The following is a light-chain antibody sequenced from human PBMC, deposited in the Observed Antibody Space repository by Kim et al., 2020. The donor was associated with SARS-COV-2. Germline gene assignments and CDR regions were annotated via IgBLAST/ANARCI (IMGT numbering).Light chain of an antibody. Sequence: ASVGERVPIPCRARRSLGGLLAWYQQKPGQAPKLLIYEASTLKSGVPSRFSGSGSETEFTLTTSSLQTDDFATYYCQQYRSYPWTFGQGTKVDIK. CDR1: RSLGGL. CDR3: QQYRSYPWT. J-gene: IGKJ1*01. CDR2: EAS. V-gene: IGKV1-5*03.